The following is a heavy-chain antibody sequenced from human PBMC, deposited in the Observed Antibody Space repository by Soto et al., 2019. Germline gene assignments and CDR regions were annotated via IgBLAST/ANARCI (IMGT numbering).Heavy chain of an antibody. J-gene: IGHJ6*02. CDR1: GGSFSGYY. CDR2: INHSGST. Sequence: QVQLQQWGAGLLKPSETLSLTCAVYGGSFSGYYWSWIRQPPGKGLEWMGEINHSGSTNYNPSLKSRVTISVDTSKNQFSLKLSSVTAADTAVYYCARAGYCSGGSCRPYYYYYGMDVWGQGTTVTVSS. V-gene: IGHV4-34*01. D-gene: IGHD2-15*01. CDR3: ARAGYCSGGSCRPYYYYYGMDV.